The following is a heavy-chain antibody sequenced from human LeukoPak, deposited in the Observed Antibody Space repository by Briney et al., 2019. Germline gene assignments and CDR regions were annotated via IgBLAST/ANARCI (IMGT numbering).Heavy chain of an antibody. J-gene: IGHJ4*02. D-gene: IGHD7-27*01. V-gene: IGHV3-23*01. CDR3: AKGSGLTGTFFDY. CDR2: ISGSGGST. Sequence: GGSLRLSCAASGFTFSSYAMSWVRQALGRGLEWVSTISGSGGSTYYADSVKGRFTISRDNSKNTLYLQMNSLRAEDTAVYYCAKGSGLTGTFFDYWGQGTLVTVSS. CDR1: GFTFSSYA.